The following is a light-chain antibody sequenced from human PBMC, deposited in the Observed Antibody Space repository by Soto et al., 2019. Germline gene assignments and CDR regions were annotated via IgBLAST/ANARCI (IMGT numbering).Light chain of an antibody. Sequence: EVKLTQAPGTLSLSPGERATLSGRASQSVSSSYLAWYQQKRGQAPRLLIYGTSTRATGIPDRFSGSGSGTDFTLTISRLESEDFAVYHCQQYNASPWTFGGGTKVDI. CDR2: GTS. V-gene: IGKV3-20*01. CDR3: QQYNASPWT. J-gene: IGKJ4*01. CDR1: QSVSSSY.